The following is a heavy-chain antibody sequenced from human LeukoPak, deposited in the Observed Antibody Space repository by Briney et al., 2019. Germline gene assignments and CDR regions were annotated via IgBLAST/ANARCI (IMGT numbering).Heavy chain of an antibody. V-gene: IGHV1-46*01. D-gene: IGHD2-2*01. J-gene: IGHJ4*02. CDR1: GYTFSDYY. Sequence: ASVKVSCKASGYTFSDYYIHWVRQAPGQGLEWMGMINPSGGSTSYAQKFQGRVTMTRDTSTSTVYMDLNSLKSEDTAVYFCARSIRGCSSTPCYEDYWGQGTLVTVPS. CDR2: INPSGGST. CDR3: ARSIRGCSSTPCYEDY.